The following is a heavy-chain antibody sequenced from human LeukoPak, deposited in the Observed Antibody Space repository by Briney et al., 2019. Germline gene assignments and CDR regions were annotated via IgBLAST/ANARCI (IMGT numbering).Heavy chain of an antibody. V-gene: IGHV2-5*08. D-gene: IGHD3-3*01. CDR1: GGSISGYYWS. J-gene: IGHJ4*02. CDR3: THRRVAFGLEY. CDR2: IYWHDET. Sequence: TLSLTCTVSGGSISGYYWSWIRQPPGKALEWLAIIYWHDETHYSPSLKSRLTITKDTSKNQVVLTMTNMDPMDTATYYCTHRRVAFGLEYWGQGNLVTVSS.